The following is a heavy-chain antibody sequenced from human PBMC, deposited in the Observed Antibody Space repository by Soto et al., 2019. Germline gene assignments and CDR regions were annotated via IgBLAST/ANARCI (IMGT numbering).Heavy chain of an antibody. CDR2: IYYSGST. CDR1: GGSISSGGYY. Sequence: PSETLSLTCTVSGGSISSGGYYWSWIRQHPGKGLEWIGYIYYSGSTYYNPSLKSRVTISVDTSKNQFSLKLSSVTAADTAVYYCARAGIAVAGDFDYWGQGTMVTVSS. V-gene: IGHV4-31*03. CDR3: ARAGIAVAGDFDY. J-gene: IGHJ4*02. D-gene: IGHD6-19*01.